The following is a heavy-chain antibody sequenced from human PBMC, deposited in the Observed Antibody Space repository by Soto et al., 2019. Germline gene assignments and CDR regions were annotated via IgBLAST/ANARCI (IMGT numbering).Heavy chain of an antibody. CDR1: GFTFSSYE. J-gene: IGHJ6*02. Sequence: PGGSLRLSCAASGFTFSSYEMNWVRQAPGKGLEWVSYISSSGSTIYYADSVKGRFTISRDNAKNSLYLQMNSLRAEDTAVYYCARDQVVVVPAARYYYYYGMDVWGQGTTVTVSS. V-gene: IGHV3-48*03. D-gene: IGHD2-2*01. CDR3: ARDQVVVVPAARYYYYYGMDV. CDR2: ISSSGSTI.